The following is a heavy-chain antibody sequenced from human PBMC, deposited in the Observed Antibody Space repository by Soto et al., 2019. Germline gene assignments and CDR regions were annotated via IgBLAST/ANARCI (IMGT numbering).Heavy chain of an antibody. Sequence: GGSLRLSCAASGFTFKHHGTHWVRQAPGKGLEWVAVVSHDGKVQYYADSVKGRFTISRDNSKNTLYFQMNDLRAEDTAVYYCAKDEQVRVSQELDYWGQGT. CDR3: AKDEQVRVSQELDY. V-gene: IGHV3-30*18. D-gene: IGHD1-1*01. CDR2: VSHDGKVQ. CDR1: GFTFKHHG. J-gene: IGHJ4*02.